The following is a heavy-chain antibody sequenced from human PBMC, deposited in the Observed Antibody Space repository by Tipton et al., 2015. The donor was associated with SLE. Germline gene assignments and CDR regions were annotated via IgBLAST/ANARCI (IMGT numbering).Heavy chain of an antibody. J-gene: IGHJ6*02. CDR2: MNPNSGNT. D-gene: IGHD1-26*01. CDR1: GYTFTSYD. V-gene: IGHV1-8*01. CDR3: ARWSRRQRLIEGDYYYGLDV. Sequence: QLVQSGAEVKKPGASVKVSCKASGYTFTSYDINWVRQATGQGLEWMGWMNPNSGNTGYAQKFQGRVTMTRNTSISTAYMELSSLRSEDMAVYYCARWSRRQRLIEGDYYYGLDVWGQGTTVTVSS.